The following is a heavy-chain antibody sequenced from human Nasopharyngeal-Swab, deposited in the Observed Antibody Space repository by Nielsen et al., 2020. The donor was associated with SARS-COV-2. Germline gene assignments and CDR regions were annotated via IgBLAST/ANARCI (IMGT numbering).Heavy chain of an antibody. CDR3: ADPPFSEY. CDR2: IDAGGGNT. Sequence: ESLKLSCAASGFTFRPYAMTWVLHAPAQGLEWFSTIDAGGGNTWYADSVKGRFTISRDNSKSTLYLQMNSLRADDTALYYCADPPFSEYWGQGTLVTVSS. J-gene: IGHJ4*02. CDR1: GFTFRPYA. V-gene: IGHV3-23*01.